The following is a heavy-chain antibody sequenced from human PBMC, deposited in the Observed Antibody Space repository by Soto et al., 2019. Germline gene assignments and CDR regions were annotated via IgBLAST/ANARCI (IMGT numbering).Heavy chain of an antibody. CDR2: INPNSGGT. D-gene: IGHD6-13*01. Sequence: ASVKVSCKASGYTFTGYYMHWVRQAPGQGLEWMGWINPNSGGTNYAQKLQGRVTMTTDTSTSTAYMELRSLRSDDTAVYYCARHYSSSQGDWFDPWGQGTLVTVSS. J-gene: IGHJ5*02. CDR1: GYTFTGYY. CDR3: ARHYSSSQGDWFDP. V-gene: IGHV1-2*02.